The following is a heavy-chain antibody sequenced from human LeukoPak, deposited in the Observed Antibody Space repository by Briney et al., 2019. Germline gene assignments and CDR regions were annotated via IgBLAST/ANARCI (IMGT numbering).Heavy chain of an antibody. J-gene: IGHJ4*02. CDR1: GFTFTSSS. Sequence: SVTASCNASGFTFTSSSMQWVRQPRGHRLEWIGWIVVVIGNTNYTQKFQERVTITRDMSTSTAYMELSSLRSEDTAVYYCAAVVEWFGDGGTTHFDYWGQGTLVTVSS. D-gene: IGHD3-10*01. V-gene: IGHV1-58*02. CDR2: IVVVIGNT. CDR3: AAVVEWFGDGGTTHFDY.